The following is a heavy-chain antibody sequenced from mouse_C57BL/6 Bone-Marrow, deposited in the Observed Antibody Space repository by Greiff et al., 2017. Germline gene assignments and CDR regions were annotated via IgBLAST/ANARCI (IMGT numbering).Heavy chain of an antibody. CDR2: INPYNGDT. CDR1: GYSFTGYF. CDR3: ARGGFAY. J-gene: IGHJ3*01. V-gene: IGHV1-37*01. Sequence: VQLQQSGPELVKPGTSVKISCKASGYSFTGYFMNWVKQSPGQSLEWIGRINPYNGDTFYNQKFKGKATLTVDKSSSTAHMELLSLASEDVAVYYCARGGFAYWGQGTLVTVSA.